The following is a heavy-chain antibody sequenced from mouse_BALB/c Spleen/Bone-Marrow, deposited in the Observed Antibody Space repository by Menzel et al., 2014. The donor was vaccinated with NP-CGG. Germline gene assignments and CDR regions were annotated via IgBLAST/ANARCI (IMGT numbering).Heavy chain of an antibody. Sequence: EAQLVESGGDLVKSGGSLKLSCAASGFTFSTYGMSWVRQTPDKRLEWVATISSGGDYTYYPDSVKGRFTISRDNAKNTLYLQMSSLKSEDTAMYYCASQTGTWFAYWGQGTLVTVSA. D-gene: IGHD4-1*01. V-gene: IGHV5-6*01. CDR2: ISSGGDYT. J-gene: IGHJ3*01. CDR1: GFTFSTYG. CDR3: ASQTGTWFAY.